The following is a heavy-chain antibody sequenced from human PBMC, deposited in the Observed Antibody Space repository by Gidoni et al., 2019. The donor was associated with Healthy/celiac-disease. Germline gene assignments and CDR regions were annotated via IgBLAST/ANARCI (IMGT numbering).Heavy chain of an antibody. CDR3: ARLQLGYCSGGNCFTDDLLGMDV. J-gene: IGHJ6*02. CDR1: GFSFSSYA. Sequence: EVQLLESGGGLVQPGGSLRLSCAASGFSFSSYAMSWVRQAPGKGLEWVSAISGSGGSTYYADSVKGRFTISRDNSKNTLYLQMNSLRAEDTAVYYCARLQLGYCSGGNCFTDDLLGMDVWGQGTTVTVSS. D-gene: IGHD2-15*01. CDR2: ISGSGGST. V-gene: IGHV3-23*01.